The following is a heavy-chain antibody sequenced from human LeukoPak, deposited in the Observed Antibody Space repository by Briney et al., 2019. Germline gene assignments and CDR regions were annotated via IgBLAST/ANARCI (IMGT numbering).Heavy chain of an antibody. J-gene: IGHJ6*02. V-gene: IGHV3-7*01. D-gene: IGHD5-18*01. CDR2: IKQDGNTK. CDR3: ARELLDTAMVYGMDV. CDR1: GFTFSTFW. Sequence: PGGSLRLSCAASGFTFSTFWMSWVRQAPGKGLEWVANIKQDGNTKYYEDSVKGRFTISRDNPNNLLFLQINDLRAEDTAVYYCARELLDTAMVYGMDVWGQGTTVTVSS.